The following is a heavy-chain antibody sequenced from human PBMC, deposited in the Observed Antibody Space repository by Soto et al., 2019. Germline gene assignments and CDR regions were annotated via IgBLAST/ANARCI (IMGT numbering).Heavy chain of an antibody. CDR1: GGSVSSGSFY. V-gene: IGHV4-61*01. CDR2: FYDSGST. D-gene: IGHD5-12*01. Sequence: SETLSLTCTVSGGSVSSGSFYWSWIRRPPGKGLEWIGYFYDSGSTNYNPSLRSRVTMSVDTSKNQFSLKLSSVTAADTAVYYCAASAPPATNYYYAMTSGAKGPRSPSP. J-gene: IGHJ6*02. CDR3: AASAPPATNYYYAMTS.